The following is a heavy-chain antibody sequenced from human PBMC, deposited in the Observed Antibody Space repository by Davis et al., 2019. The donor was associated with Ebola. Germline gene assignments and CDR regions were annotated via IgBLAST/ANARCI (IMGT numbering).Heavy chain of an antibody. V-gene: IGHV1-69*04. CDR3: ARDFGEFGMDV. J-gene: IGHJ6*02. D-gene: IGHD2-21*01. Sequence: SVKVSCKASGHTFTSYGISWVRQAPGQGLEWMGRINPILGIANYAQKFQGRVTMTADKSTSTAYMELSSLRSEDTAVYYCARDFGEFGMDVWGQGTTVTVSS. CDR1: GHTFTSYG. CDR2: INPILGIA.